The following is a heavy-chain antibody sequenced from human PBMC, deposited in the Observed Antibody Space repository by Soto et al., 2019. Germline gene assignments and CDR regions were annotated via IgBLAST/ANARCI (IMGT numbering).Heavy chain of an antibody. CDR2: NNSDGSST. D-gene: IGHD6-6*01. Sequence: EVQLVESGGGLVQPGGSLRLSCAASGFTFSSYWMHWVRQAPGKGLVWVSRNNSDGSSTSYAESVKGRFTISRDNAKNTLYLQMNSLRAEDTAVYYCANSIAALGGMDVWGQGTTVTVSS. CDR3: ANSIAALGGMDV. CDR1: GFTFSSYW. V-gene: IGHV3-74*01. J-gene: IGHJ6*02.